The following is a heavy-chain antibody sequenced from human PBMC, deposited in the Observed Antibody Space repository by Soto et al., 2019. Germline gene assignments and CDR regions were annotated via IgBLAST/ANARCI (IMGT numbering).Heavy chain of an antibody. J-gene: IGHJ6*03. Sequence: PSAALDLTRAVCCRSFSGYYWCLLRPPPGKGVEWNEEINHSGSTNHKPSTKTRVTISVDTSKNPYSLKLSSVTAADTAVYYCARRRSVPAAIGYYYYYMDVWGKGTTVTVSS. CDR3: ARRRSVPAAIGYYYYYMDV. V-gene: IGHV4-34*01. CDR1: CRSFSGYY. D-gene: IGHD2-2*02. CDR2: INHSGST.